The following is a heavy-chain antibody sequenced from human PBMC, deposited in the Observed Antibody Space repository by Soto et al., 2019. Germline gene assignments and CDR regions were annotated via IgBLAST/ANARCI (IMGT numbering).Heavy chain of an antibody. CDR2: ITSNGAFT. Sequence: EVQFVESGGGVVRPGGSLRLSCVASGLSLDSYAMTWVRQSPGKALYWVACITSNGAFTSYTDSVRVRFTISIDNSKNSPYLQVDSLSAYDTAVYYYGKDPNGDYFGAFDFWGQGTTITVSS. D-gene: IGHD4-17*01. J-gene: IGHJ3*01. V-gene: IGHV3-23*04. CDR1: GLSLDSYA. CDR3: GKDPNGDYFGAFDF.